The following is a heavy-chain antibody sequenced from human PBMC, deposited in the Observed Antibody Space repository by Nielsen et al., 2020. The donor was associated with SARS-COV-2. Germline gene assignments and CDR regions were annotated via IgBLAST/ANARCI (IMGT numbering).Heavy chain of an antibody. V-gene: IGHV3-23*01. Sequence: GESLKISCAASGFTFNNYAMSWVRQAPGKGLEWVSCISSSGGSTYYADSVKGRFTMSRDNSKNTLYLQMNSLRAEDTAVYYCAKDGARGDYGYFDYWGQGTLVTVSS. CDR1: GFTFNNYA. J-gene: IGHJ4*02. CDR2: ISSSGGST. D-gene: IGHD4-17*01. CDR3: AKDGARGDYGYFDY.